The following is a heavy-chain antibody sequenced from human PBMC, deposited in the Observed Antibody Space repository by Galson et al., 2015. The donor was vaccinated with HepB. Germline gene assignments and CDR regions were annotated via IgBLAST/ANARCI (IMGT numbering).Heavy chain of an antibody. V-gene: IGHV4-59*01. CDR3: ARSLYMTTVVTPLDY. J-gene: IGHJ4*02. CDR2: IYYSGST. CDR1: GGSISSYY. D-gene: IGHD4-23*01. Sequence: ETLSLTCTVSGGSISSYYWSWIRQPPGKGLEWIGYIYYSGSTNYNPSLKSRVTISVDTSKNQFSLKLSSVTAADTAVYYCARSLYMTTVVTPLDYWGQGTLVTVSS.